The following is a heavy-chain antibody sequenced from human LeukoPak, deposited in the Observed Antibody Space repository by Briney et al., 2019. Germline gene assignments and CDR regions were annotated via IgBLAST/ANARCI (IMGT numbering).Heavy chain of an antibody. CDR3: ARASYDFWSGYYADNWFDP. V-gene: IGHV4-59*01. CDR2: IYYSGST. CDR1: GGSISSYY. Sequence: SETLSLTCTVSGGSISSYYWSWIRQPPGKGWEWLGYIYYSGSTNYNPSLKSRVTISVDTSKTPFSLKLSSVTAADTAVYYCARASYDFWSGYYADNWFDPWGQGTLVTVSS. J-gene: IGHJ5*02. D-gene: IGHD3/OR15-3a*01.